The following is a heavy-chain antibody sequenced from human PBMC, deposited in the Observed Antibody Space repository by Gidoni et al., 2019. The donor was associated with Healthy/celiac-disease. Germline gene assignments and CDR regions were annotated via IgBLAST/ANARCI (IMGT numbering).Heavy chain of an antibody. J-gene: IGHJ3*02. D-gene: IGHD2-2*02. CDR3: AKSNCSSTSCYTRAFDI. V-gene: IGHV3-30*18. CDR2: ISYDGSNK. Sequence: QVQLVESGGGVVQPGRSLRLSCAASGFTFRSYGMHWVRQAPGKGLEWVAVISYDGSNKYYADSVKGRFTISRDNSKNTLYLQMNSLRAEDTAVYYCAKSNCSSTSCYTRAFDIWGQGTMVTVSS. CDR1: GFTFRSYG.